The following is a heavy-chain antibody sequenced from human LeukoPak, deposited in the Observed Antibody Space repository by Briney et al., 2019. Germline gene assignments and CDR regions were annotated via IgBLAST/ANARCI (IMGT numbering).Heavy chain of an antibody. D-gene: IGHD3-22*01. J-gene: IGHJ4*02. V-gene: IGHV3-20*04. CDR2: INWNGGST. CDR3: ARATHYYESSGYDY. Sequence: GGSLRLSCAASGSTFSSYSMNWVRQAPGKGLEWVSGINWNGGSTGYADSVKGRFTISRDNAKNSLYLQMNSLRAEDTALYYCARATHYYESSGYDYWGQGTLVTVSS. CDR1: GSTFSSYS.